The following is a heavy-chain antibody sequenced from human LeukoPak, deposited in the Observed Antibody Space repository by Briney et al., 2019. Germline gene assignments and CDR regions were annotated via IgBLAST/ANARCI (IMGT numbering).Heavy chain of an antibody. Sequence: GGSLRLSCAASEFTFTSYELNWVRQAPGKGLEWGSYISSSGNTISYADSVKGRFTISRDNAKNSLYLQVISLRAEGTAVYYCARGPSIAARYDAFDIWGQGTMVTVSS. J-gene: IGHJ3*02. CDR1: EFTFTSYE. D-gene: IGHD6-6*01. CDR3: ARGPSIAARYDAFDI. CDR2: ISSSGNTI. V-gene: IGHV3-48*03.